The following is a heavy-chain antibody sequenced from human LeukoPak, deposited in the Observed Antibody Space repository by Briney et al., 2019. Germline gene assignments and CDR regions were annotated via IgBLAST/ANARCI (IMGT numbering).Heavy chain of an antibody. J-gene: IGHJ3*01. D-gene: IGHD2-2*01. CDR2: MKPNSGNT. Sequence: ASVKVSCKASGYTFISYDINWLRQATGQGPEWMGWMKPNSGNTGYAQKFQGRVTLTKNTSITTAYMELSSLKSDDTAVYYCASAHCSGSSCFWGAFEFWGQGTMVTVSS. V-gene: IGHV1-8*03. CDR3: ASAHCSGSSCFWGAFEF. CDR1: GYTFISYD.